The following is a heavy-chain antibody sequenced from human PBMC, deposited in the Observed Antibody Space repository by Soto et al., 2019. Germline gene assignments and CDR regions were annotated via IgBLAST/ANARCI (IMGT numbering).Heavy chain of an antibody. CDR2: FRTGGGDGTT. V-gene: IGHV3-23*01. CDR3: AKKVNSGPGSQYFDY. CDR1: GFTFSDSS. J-gene: IGHJ4*02. Sequence: GGSLRLSFAASGFTFSDSSMSWFRQSPGKGLEWVSGFRTGGGDGTTYYADSVKGRFTISRDNSKNTLFLQMNSLRVEDTAIYYCAKKVNSGPGSQYFDYWGQGTLVTVSS. D-gene: IGHD3-10*01.